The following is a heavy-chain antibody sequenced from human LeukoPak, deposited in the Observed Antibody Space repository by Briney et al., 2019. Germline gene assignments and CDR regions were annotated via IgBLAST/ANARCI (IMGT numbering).Heavy chain of an antibody. Sequence: ASVKVSCKASGYTFTSHYMHWVRQAPGQGLEWMGIINPSGGSTSYAQKFQGRVTMTRDMSTSTVYMELSSLRSEDTAVYYCARDHGTAAGLSNWYFDLWGRGTLVTVSS. D-gene: IGHD6-13*01. CDR3: ARDHGTAAGLSNWYFDL. J-gene: IGHJ2*01. CDR1: GYTFTSHY. V-gene: IGHV1-46*01. CDR2: INPSGGST.